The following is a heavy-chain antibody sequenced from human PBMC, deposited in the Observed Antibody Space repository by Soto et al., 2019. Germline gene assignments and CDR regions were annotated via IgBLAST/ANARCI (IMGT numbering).Heavy chain of an antibody. J-gene: IGHJ5*02. Sequence: SVKVSCKASGGTFSSYAISWVRQAPGQGLEWMGGIIPIFGTANYAQKFQGRVTITADESTSTAYMELSSLKSEDTAVYYCARVADELEPRSRGWFDTWGQGTLVTVSS. CDR2: IIPIFGTA. CDR3: ARVADELEPRSRGWFDT. V-gene: IGHV1-69*13. D-gene: IGHD1-1*01. CDR1: GGTFSSYA.